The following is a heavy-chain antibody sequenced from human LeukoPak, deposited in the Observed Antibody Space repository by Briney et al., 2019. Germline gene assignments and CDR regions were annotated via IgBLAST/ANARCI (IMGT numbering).Heavy chain of an antibody. CDR1: GDTATGSF. CDR2: ISINSGGT. V-gene: IGHV1-2*02. Sequence: ASVKVSCKASGDTATGSFIHWVRQAPGQGLEWMGWISINSGGTKYAQNFQGRVTMTRDTSITTAYMELSRLTSDDTAVYYCARADSIDYWGPGTLVTVSS. CDR3: ARADSIDY. J-gene: IGHJ4*02.